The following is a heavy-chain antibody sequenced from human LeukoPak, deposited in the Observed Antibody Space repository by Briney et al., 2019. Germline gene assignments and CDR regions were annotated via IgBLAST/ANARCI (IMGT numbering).Heavy chain of an antibody. CDR2: ISSSSSYI. J-gene: IGHJ3*01. CDR3: ARSKYQLLF. V-gene: IGHV3-21*01. D-gene: IGHD2-2*01. Sequence: GRSLRLSCAASGFTFSSDSMNCVRQDAGKWLEWVSSISSSSSYIYYADSVKGRFTISRDNAKNSLYLQMNSLRAEETAVYYCARSKYQLLFWGQGTMVTVSS. CDR1: GFTFSSDS.